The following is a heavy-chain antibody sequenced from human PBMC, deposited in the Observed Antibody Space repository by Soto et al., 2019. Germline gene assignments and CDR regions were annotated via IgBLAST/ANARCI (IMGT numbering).Heavy chain of an antibody. CDR3: AHTYDGNGYYPLDY. D-gene: IGHD3-22*01. V-gene: IGHV1-58*01. J-gene: IGHJ4*02. CDR1: GFTIISCA. Sequence: SVKISCKASGFTIISCAVLWVRQARGQRGVWRVWIVVGSGNTNYAQKFQERGTTTTAMSTSTAYMKLSSPRSEDAPGVYYLAHTYDGNGYYPLDYWGQGTLVTVSS. CDR2: IVVGSGNT.